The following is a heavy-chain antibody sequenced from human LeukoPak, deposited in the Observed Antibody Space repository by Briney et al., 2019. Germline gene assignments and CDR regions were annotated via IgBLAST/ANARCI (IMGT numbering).Heavy chain of an antibody. D-gene: IGHD5-18*01. CDR2: IYSGGST. CDR1: GFTVSSNY. J-gene: IGHJ6*02. V-gene: IGHV3-66*01. Sequence: GGSLRLSCAASGFTVSSNYMSWVRQAPGKGLEWVSVIYSGGSTYYADSVKGRFTISRDNSKNTLYLQMNSLRAEDTAVYYCASARHGYSYGFYGMDVWGQGTTVTVSS. CDR3: ASARHGYSYGFYGMDV.